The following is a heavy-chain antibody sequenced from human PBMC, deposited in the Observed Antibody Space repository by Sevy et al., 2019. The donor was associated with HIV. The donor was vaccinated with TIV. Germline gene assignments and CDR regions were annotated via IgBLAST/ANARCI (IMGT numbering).Heavy chain of an antibody. J-gene: IGHJ6*03. D-gene: IGHD6-13*01. CDR3: ARGAFIAAAGTDYYYMDV. CDR2: INHSGST. V-gene: IGHV4-34*01. Sequence: SKTLSLTCAVYGGSFSGYYWSWIRQPPGKGLEWIGEINHSGSTNYNPSLKSRVTISVDTSKNQFSLKLSSVTAADTAVYYCARGAFIAAAGTDYYYMDVWGKGTTVTVSS. CDR1: GGSFSGYY.